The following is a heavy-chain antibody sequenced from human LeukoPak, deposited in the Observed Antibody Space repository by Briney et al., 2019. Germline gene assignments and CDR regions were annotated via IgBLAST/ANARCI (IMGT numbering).Heavy chain of an antibody. J-gene: IGHJ4*02. CDR2: ISSSSSYI. D-gene: IGHD2-21*02. Sequence: GGSLRLSCAASGFTFSSYSMNWVRQAPGKGLEWVSSISSSSSYIYYADSVKGRFTISRDNAKNSLYLPMNSLRAEDTAVYYCARDRGRYCGGDCYSFDFDYWGQGTLVTVSS. V-gene: IGHV3-21*01. CDR1: GFTFSSYS. CDR3: ARDRGRYCGGDCYSFDFDY.